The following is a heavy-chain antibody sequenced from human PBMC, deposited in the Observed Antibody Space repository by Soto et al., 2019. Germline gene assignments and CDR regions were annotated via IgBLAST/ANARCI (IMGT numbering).Heavy chain of an antibody. CDR3: ARHSGGVSYYYDSSGYYSNWFDP. CDR2: IYYSGST. J-gene: IGHJ5*02. V-gene: IGHV4-39*01. CDR1: GGSISSSSYY. D-gene: IGHD3-22*01. Sequence: PSETLSLTCTVSGGSISSSSYYWGWSRQPPGKCLVWIGSIYYSGSTYYTPSLKSRVTISVDTSKNQFSLKLSSVTAADTAVYYCARHSGGVSYYYDSSGYYSNWFDPWGQG.